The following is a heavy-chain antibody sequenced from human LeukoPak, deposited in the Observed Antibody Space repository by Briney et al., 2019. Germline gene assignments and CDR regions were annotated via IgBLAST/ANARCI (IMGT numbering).Heavy chain of an antibody. CDR3: ARDSSQYSSSSGIDY. CDR1: GGSISSYY. V-gene: IGHV4-4*07. Sequence: PSETLSLTCTVSGGSISSYYWSWIRQPAGKGLEWIGRIYTSGSTNYNPSLKSRVTISVDKSKNQFSLKLSSVTAADTAVYCCARDSSQYSSSSGIDYWGQGTLVTVSS. D-gene: IGHD6-6*01. J-gene: IGHJ4*02. CDR2: IYTSGST.